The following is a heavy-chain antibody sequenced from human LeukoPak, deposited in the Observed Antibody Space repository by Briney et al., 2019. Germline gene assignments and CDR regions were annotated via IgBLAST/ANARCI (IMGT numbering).Heavy chain of an antibody. CDR1: GYTFTGYY. D-gene: IGHD6-19*01. J-gene: IGHJ4*02. Sequence: SVKVSCKASGYTFTGYYMRWVRQAPGQGLEWMGGTIPIFGTANYAQKFQGRVTITADKSTSTAYMELSSLRSEDTAVYYCARARQSSGWYDFDYWGQGTLVTVSS. CDR2: TIPIFGTA. CDR3: ARARQSSGWYDFDY. V-gene: IGHV1-69*06.